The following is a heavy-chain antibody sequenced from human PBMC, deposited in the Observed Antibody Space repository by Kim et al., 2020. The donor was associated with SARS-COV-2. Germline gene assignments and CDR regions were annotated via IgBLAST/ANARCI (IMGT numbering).Heavy chain of an antibody. CDR3: ARGEQLERPFDY. V-gene: IGHV1-69*01. Sequence: HAQRVQGRVTITADESTSTAYMELSSLRAEDTAGYYCARGEQLERPFDYWGQGTLVTVSS. D-gene: IGHD1-1*01. J-gene: IGHJ4*02.